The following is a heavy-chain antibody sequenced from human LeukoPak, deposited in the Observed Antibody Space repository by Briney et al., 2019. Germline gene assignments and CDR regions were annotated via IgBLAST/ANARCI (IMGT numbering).Heavy chain of an antibody. CDR2: IYYSGST. J-gene: IGHJ4*02. V-gene: IGHV4-59*01. Sequence: SETLSLTCTFSGGSISSYYWSWIRQPPGKGLEWIGYIYYSGSTNYNPSLKSRVTISVDTSKNQFSLKLSSVTAADTAVYYCARVSSWVAFDYWGQGTLVTVSS. CDR1: GGSISSYY. D-gene: IGHD2-15*01. CDR3: ARVSSWVAFDY.